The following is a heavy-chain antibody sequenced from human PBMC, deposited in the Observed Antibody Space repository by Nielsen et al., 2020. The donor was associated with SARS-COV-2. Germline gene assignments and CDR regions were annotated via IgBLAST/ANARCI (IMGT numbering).Heavy chain of an antibody. Sequence: GESLKISCAASGFTFSSYGMHWVRQAPGKGLEWVAVISYDGSNKYYADSVKGRFTISRDNSKNTLYLQMNSLRAEDTAVYYCAKDVGIVAATGLDYWGQGTLVTVSS. CDR3: AKDVGIVAATGLDY. CDR2: ISYDGSNK. J-gene: IGHJ4*02. D-gene: IGHD2-15*01. CDR1: GFTFSSYG. V-gene: IGHV3-30*18.